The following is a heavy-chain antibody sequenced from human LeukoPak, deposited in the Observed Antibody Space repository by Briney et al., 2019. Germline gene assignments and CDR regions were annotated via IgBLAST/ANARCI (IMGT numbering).Heavy chain of an antibody. CDR2: INTYNGNT. J-gene: IGHJ4*01. CDR1: GYTFTSYG. D-gene: IGHD2-2*02. V-gene: IGHV1-18*01. Sequence: GASVKVSCKTSGYTFTSYGISWVRQAPGQGLEWMGWINTYNGNTNYAQNLQGRVTMTTDTSTSTAYMELRSLRSDDTAVYYCARIYTTSSHDTCAYAHLGYWGHGSPVTVSS. CDR3: ARIYTTSSHDTCAYAHLGY.